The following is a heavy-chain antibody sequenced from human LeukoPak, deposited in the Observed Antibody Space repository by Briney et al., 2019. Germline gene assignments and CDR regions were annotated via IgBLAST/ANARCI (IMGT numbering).Heavy chain of an antibody. CDR2: INPNSGGT. CDR1: GYTFTGYY. Sequence: ASVKVSCKASGYTFTGYYMHWVRQAPGQGLEWMGWINPNSGGTNYAQKFQGRATMTRDTSISTAYMELSRLRSDDTAVYYCARDRGITMVRGVIAYWGQGTLVTVSS. J-gene: IGHJ4*02. V-gene: IGHV1-2*02. CDR3: ARDRGITMVRGVIAY. D-gene: IGHD3-10*01.